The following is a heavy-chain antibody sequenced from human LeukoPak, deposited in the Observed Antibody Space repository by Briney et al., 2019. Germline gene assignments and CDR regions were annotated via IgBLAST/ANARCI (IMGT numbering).Heavy chain of an antibody. CDR3: ARQAIGSWPVGY. D-gene: IGHD2-15*01. Sequence: SETLSLTCTVSGGSISSSSYYWGWIRQPPGKGLEWIGSIYYSGSTYYNPSLKSRVTISVDTSKNQFSLKLSSVTAADTAVYYCARQAIGSWPVGYWGQGTLVTVSS. J-gene: IGHJ4*01. V-gene: IGHV4-39*01. CDR1: GGSISSSSYY. CDR2: IYYSGST.